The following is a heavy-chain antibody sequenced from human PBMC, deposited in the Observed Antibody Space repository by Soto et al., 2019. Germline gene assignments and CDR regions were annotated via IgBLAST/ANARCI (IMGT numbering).Heavy chain of an antibody. CDR1: EVTIINLG. Sequence: RLPWTVSEVTIINLGRSWISKNTGKGLEWASAISGSGGSTYYADSVKGRFTISRDNSKNTLYLQMNSLRAEDTAVYYCAILDYTLSCGYWGKGTLVPVSS. D-gene: IGHD2-15*01. V-gene: IGHV3-23*01. J-gene: IGHJ4*02. CDR2: ISGSGGST. CDR3: AILDYTLSCGY.